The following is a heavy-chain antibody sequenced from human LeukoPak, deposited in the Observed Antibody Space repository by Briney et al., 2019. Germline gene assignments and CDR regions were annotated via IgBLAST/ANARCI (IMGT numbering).Heavy chain of an antibody. Sequence: SETLSLTCAVSGGSISSGGYSWSWIRQPPGKGLEWIGYIYYSGSTYYNPSLKSRVTISVDTSKNQFSLKLSSVTAADTAVYYCAREGYCSGGNCYHNWFDPWGQGTLVTVSS. J-gene: IGHJ5*02. CDR2: IYYSGST. CDR3: AREGYCSGGNCYHNWFDP. D-gene: IGHD2-15*01. V-gene: IGHV4-30-4*07. CDR1: GGSISSGGYS.